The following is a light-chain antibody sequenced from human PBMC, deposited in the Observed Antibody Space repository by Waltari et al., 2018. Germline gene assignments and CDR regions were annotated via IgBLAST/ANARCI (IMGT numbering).Light chain of an antibody. J-gene: IGKJ1*01. Sequence: DIQMTQSPSSLPASVGDRVTITCRASQGISNYLAWYQQKPGKVPKLLIYAASTLQSGVPYRFSGSGSGTDFTLTISSLQPEDVATYYCKKYNSAPWTFGQGTKVEIK. CDR3: KKYNSAPWT. CDR2: AAS. CDR1: QGISNY. V-gene: IGKV1-27*01.